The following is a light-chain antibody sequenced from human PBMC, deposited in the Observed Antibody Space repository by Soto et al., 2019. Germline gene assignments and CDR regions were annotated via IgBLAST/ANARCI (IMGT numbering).Light chain of an antibody. J-gene: IGKJ1*01. CDR1: QSVGSSY. CDR2: GAS. CDR3: QQYGSSRT. V-gene: IGKV3-20*01. Sequence: EIVLTQSPGTLSLSPGERATLSCRASQSVGSSYLAWYQQEPGQAPRLLIYGASSRATGIPDRFSGSGSGTDFTLTISRLEPEDFAVYYCQQYGSSRTFGQGTKVEIK.